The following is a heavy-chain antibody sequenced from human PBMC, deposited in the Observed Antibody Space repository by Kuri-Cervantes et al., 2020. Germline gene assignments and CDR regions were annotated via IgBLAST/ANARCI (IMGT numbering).Heavy chain of an antibody. CDR1: GFTFSDYY. CDR3: AREYRYYYYYMDV. D-gene: IGHD1-1*01. Sequence: GESLKISCAASGFTFSDYYMSWIRQAPGKGLEWVSYISSSGSTIYYADSVKGRFTISRDNSKNTLYLQMNSLRAEDTAVYYCAREYRYYYYYMDVWGKGTTGHRLL. J-gene: IGHJ6*03. V-gene: IGHV3-11*04. CDR2: ISSSGSTI.